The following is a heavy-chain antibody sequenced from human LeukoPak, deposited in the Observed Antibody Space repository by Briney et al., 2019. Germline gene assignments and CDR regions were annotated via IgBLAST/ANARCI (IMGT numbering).Heavy chain of an antibody. CDR1: GGSISSSSYY. CDR3: ARLGYYDSSGYQLGYYYYYYMDV. D-gene: IGHD3-22*01. J-gene: IGHJ6*03. Sequence: SETLSLTCTVSGGSISSSSYYWGWIRQPPGKGREGFGVIYYSGSTYYNPSLKSRVTISVDTSKNQFSLKLSSVTAADTAVYYCARLGYYDSSGYQLGYYYYYYMDVWGKGTTVTVSS. V-gene: IGHV4-39*01. CDR2: IYYSGST.